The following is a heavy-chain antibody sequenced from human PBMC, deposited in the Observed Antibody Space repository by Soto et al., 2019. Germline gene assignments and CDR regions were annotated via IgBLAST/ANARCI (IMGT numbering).Heavy chain of an antibody. CDR1: GYTFTGQY. V-gene: IGHV1-2*02. CDR3: ARESSGITLYGMDV. D-gene: IGHD1-7*01. Sequence: ASGKVSCKASGYTFTGQYMHWVRQAPGQGLEWMGWINPNSGDTNYAEKFQGRVTMTRDTSIGTAYMELSSLRSNDTAIYYCARESSGITLYGMDVWGQGTTVTV. CDR2: INPNSGDT. J-gene: IGHJ6*02.